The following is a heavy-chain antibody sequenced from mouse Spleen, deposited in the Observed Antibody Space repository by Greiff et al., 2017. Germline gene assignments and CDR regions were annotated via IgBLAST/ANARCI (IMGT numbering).Heavy chain of an antibody. D-gene: IGHD1-1*01. CDR2: ISSGGGNT. CDR1: GFTFSSYA. Sequence: EVKLMESGGGLVKLGGSLKLSCAASGFTFSSYAMSWVRQTPEKRLVWVATISSGGGNTYYPDSVKGRFTISRDNAKNTLYLQMSSLKSEDTAMYYCARHGDYYGSSLDYWGQGTTLTVSS. J-gene: IGHJ2*01. CDR3: ARHGDYYGSSLDY. V-gene: IGHV5-9*04.